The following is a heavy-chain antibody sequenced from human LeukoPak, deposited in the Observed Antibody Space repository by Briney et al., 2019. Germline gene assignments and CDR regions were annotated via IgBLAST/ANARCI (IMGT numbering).Heavy chain of an antibody. Sequence: GGSLRLSCAASGFTFTSYWMHWVRQPPGKGLVWVSRINNDGSNIRYADSVKGRFTISRDNAKNTLYLQMNSLRVEDTAVYYCARVANKGTMIETFDIWGQGTTVTVSS. CDR2: INNDGSNI. CDR3: ARVANKGTMIETFDI. CDR1: GFTFTSYW. J-gene: IGHJ3*02. D-gene: IGHD3-22*01. V-gene: IGHV3-74*01.